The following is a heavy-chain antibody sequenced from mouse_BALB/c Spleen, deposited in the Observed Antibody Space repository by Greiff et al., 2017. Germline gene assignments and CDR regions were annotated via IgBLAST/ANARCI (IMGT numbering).Heavy chain of an antibody. CDR2: IWAGGST. CDR1: GFSLTSYG. D-gene: IGHD1-1*01. CDR3: ARDNGSSYYYAMDY. V-gene: IGHV2-9*02. J-gene: IGHJ4*01. Sequence: VKLKESGPGLVAPSQSLSITCTVSGFSLTSYGVHWVRQPPGKGLEWLGVIWAGGSTNYNSALMSRLSISKDNSKSQVFLKMNSLQTDDTAMYYCARDNGSSYYYAMDYWGQGTSVTVSS.